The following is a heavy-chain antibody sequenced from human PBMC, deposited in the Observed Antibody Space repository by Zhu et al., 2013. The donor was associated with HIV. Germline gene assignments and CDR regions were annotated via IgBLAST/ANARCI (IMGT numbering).Heavy chain of an antibody. CDR2: INPNSGGT. CDR1: GYTFTGYY. CDR3: ARGPPVPAAMLGAFDI. V-gene: IGHV1-2*04. D-gene: IGHD2-2*01. J-gene: IGHJ3*02. Sequence: QVQLVQSGAEVKKPGASVKVSCKASGYTFTGYYMHWVRQAPGQGLEWMGWINPNSGGTNYAQKFQGWVTMTRDTSISTAYMELSRLRSDDTAVYYCARGPPVPAAMLGAFDIWGQGTMVTVSS.